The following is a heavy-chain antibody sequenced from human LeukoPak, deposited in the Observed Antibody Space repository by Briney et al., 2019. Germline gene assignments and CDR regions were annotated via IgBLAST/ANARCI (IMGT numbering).Heavy chain of an antibody. CDR3: ARVGSGIVVVPAAIGWFDP. CDR1: GYTFTSYG. J-gene: IGHJ5*02. V-gene: IGHV1-18*01. D-gene: IGHD2-2*02. CDR2: ISAYNGNT. Sequence: ASVKVSCKASGYTFTSYGISWVRQAPGQGLEWMGWISAYNGNTNYAQKLQGRVTMTTDTSASTAYMELRSLRSDDTAVYYCARVGSGIVVVPAAIGWFDPWGQGTLVTVSS.